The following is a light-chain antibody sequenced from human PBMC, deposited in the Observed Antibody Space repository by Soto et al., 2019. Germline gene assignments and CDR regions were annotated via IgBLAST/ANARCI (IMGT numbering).Light chain of an antibody. CDR1: LSVSGSY. J-gene: IGKJ1*01. Sequence: EIVLTQSPGALSLSPGERATLSCRAILSVSGSYLAWYQQKPGQAPRLLIYGASSRATGIPDRFSGSGSGTDFTLTISRLEPEDFAVYYCQQYNSSPLTFGQGTKV. CDR2: GAS. V-gene: IGKV3-20*01. CDR3: QQYNSSPLT.